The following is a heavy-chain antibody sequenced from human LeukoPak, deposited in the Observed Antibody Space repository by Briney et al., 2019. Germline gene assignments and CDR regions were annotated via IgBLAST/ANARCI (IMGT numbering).Heavy chain of an antibody. V-gene: IGHV1-2*02. D-gene: IGHD3-10*01. CDR3: ARDPSVRGVIYYFDY. Sequence: RASVKVSCKASGYTFTGYYMHWVRQAPGQGLEWMGWINPNSGGTNYAQKFQGRVTMTRDTSISTAYMELSRLRSDDTAVYYCARDPSVRGVIYYFDYWGQGTLVTVSS. CDR2: INPNSGGT. CDR1: GYTFTGYY. J-gene: IGHJ4*02.